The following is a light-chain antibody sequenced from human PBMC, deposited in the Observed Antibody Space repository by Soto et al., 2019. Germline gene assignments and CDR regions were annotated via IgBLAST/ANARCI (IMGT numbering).Light chain of an antibody. Sequence: QSVLTQPASVSGSPGQSITISCTGTSSDVGRYNHVSWYQHHPGKAPKLIISEVSNRPSGVSNRFSGSKSGYTASLTISGLQAEDEADYYCNSHTSGDFRVFGNGTKVTVL. CDR3: NSHTSGDFRV. CDR1: SSDVGRYNH. CDR2: EVS. J-gene: IGLJ1*01. V-gene: IGLV2-14*01.